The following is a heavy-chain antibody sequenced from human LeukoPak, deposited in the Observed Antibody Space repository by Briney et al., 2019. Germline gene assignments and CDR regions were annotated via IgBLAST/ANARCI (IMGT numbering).Heavy chain of an antibody. Sequence: PGGSLRLSCAASGFTFSSYWMSWVRQAPGKGLEWVGFIRSKTYGGTTEYAASVKGRFSISRDDSKSIAYLQLNSLKTEDTAVYYCTQQDSSTHYQIFHWGQGTLVTVSS. CDR2: IRSKTYGGTT. CDR3: TQQDSSTHYQIFH. V-gene: IGHV3-49*04. J-gene: IGHJ4*02. CDR1: GFTFSSYW. D-gene: IGHD2-2*01.